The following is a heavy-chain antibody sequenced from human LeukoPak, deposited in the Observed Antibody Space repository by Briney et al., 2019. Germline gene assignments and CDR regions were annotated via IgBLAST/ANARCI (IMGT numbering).Heavy chain of an antibody. CDR1: GFTFSTYW. CDR3: AEAASVRGVSY. CDR2: INGDGSTT. J-gene: IGHJ4*02. Sequence: HAGVSLRLSCAASGFTFSTYWMHWVRQAPGKGPLWVSHINGDGSTTNYADSVKGRFTISRDNAKNTLYLQMNSLRAEDTAVYYCAEAASVRGVSYWGQGTLVTVSS. D-gene: IGHD3-10*01. V-gene: IGHV3-74*01.